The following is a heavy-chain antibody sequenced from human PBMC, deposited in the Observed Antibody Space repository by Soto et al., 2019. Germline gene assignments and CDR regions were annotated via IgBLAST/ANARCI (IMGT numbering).Heavy chain of an antibody. Sequence: QVQLVQSGAEVKKPGSSVKVSCKASGGTFSSYAISWVRQAPGQGLEWMGGIIPIFGTANYAQRFQGRVTITADESTSTAYMELSSLRSEDTAVYYCARGYYGSGSYFYYYDGMDVWGQGTTVTVSS. J-gene: IGHJ6*02. D-gene: IGHD3-10*01. CDR2: IIPIFGTA. V-gene: IGHV1-69*01. CDR1: GGTFSSYA. CDR3: ARGYYGSGSYFYYYDGMDV.